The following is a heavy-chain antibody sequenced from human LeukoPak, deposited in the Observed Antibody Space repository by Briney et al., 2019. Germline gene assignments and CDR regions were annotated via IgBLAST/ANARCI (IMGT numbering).Heavy chain of an antibody. V-gene: IGHV4-38-2*02. CDR1: GCSISSGYY. D-gene: IGHD2-2*01. Sequence: KPSETLSLTCTVSGCSISSGYYWGWIRQPPGKGLEWIGSIYHSGSTYYNPSLKSRVTISVDTSKNQFSLKLSSVTAADTAVYYCASLPAATYFDYWGQGTLVTVSS. CDR2: IYHSGST. J-gene: IGHJ4*02. CDR3: ASLPAATYFDY.